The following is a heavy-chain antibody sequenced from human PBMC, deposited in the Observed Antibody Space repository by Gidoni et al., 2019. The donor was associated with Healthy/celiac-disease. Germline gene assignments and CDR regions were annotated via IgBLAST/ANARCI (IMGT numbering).Heavy chain of an antibody. Sequence: QVQLVQSGAEVKKPGASVEVSCTASGYTFTCYYMHWVRQAPGQGRAWMGIINPSGGSTSYAQKFQGRVTMNRDTSTSTVYMELSSLRSEDTAVYYCARDKLPYYDYDMDVWGKGTTVTVSS. CDR1: GYTFTCYY. V-gene: IGHV1-46*01. CDR3: ARDKLPYYDYDMDV. J-gene: IGHJ6*03. D-gene: IGHD2-15*01. CDR2: INPSGGST.